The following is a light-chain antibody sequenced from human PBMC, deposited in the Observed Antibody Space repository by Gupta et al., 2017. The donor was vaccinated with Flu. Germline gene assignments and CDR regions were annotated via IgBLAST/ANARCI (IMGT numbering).Light chain of an antibody. CDR1: RGHSTYG. Sequence: QLVLTQSPSASASLGASDKLPCTLRRGHSTYGLAWPQPRPEKGPRVLMKVNSDGSHTKGDGIPDRFSGSSSGAERYPTIAALQSEDEADYFCQAWGTGVRVFGGGTKVTVL. J-gene: IGLJ3*02. V-gene: IGLV4-69*01. CDR3: QAWGTGVRV. CDR2: VNSDGSH.